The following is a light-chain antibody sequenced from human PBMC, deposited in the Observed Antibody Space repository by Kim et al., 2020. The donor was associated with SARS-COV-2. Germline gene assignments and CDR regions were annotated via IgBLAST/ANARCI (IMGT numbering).Light chain of an antibody. CDR1: QSVSSSY. Sequence: RGERPTLSCRASQSVSSSYLAWYQQKPGQAPRLLIYGASSRATGIPDRFSGSGSGTDFTLTISRLEPEDFAVYYCQQYGSSPPWTFGQGTKVDIK. CDR3: QQYGSSPPWT. CDR2: GAS. V-gene: IGKV3-20*01. J-gene: IGKJ1*01.